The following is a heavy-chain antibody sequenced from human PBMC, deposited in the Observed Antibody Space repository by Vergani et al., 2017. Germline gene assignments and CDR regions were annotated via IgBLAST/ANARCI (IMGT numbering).Heavy chain of an antibody. CDR2: IIPSFGIP. CDR1: GGTFSSFG. Sequence: QVQLVQSGAEVKKPGSSVKVSCKASGGTFSSFGINWVRQAPGQGLEWMGGIIPSFGIPNYAQRFQDRVTITADESTSTAYMELSSLRSEDTAVYYCARGLIVTSAQGGDWGQGTLVTVSS. CDR3: ARGLIVTSAQGGD. J-gene: IGHJ4*02. D-gene: IGHD2-2*01. V-gene: IGHV1-69*01.